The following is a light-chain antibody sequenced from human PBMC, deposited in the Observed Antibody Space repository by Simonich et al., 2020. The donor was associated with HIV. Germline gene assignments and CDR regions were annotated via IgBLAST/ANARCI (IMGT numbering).Light chain of an antibody. J-gene: IGLJ2*01. CDR2: DVS. V-gene: IGLV2-8*01. CDR1: SSDVGGYNY. Sequence: QSALTQPASVSGSPGQSITISCTGTSSDVGGYNYVSWYQQHPGKAPKLMIYDVSKRPSVGPDRFSGSKSGNTASLTVSGLQAEDEADYYCSSYAGSNTVVFGGGTKLTVL. CDR3: SSYAGSNTVV.